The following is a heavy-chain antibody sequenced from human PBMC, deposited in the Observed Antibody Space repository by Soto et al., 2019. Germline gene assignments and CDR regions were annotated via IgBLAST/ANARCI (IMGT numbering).Heavy chain of an antibody. CDR1: GGTFSNYA. D-gene: IGHD5-12*01. CDR3: TKDGGKDGYFGNWFDP. V-gene: IGHV1-69*15. Sequence: QVHLVPSGAEVKKPGSSVKVSCKASGGTFSNYAITWVRQAPGQGLEWLGRIIPIFGSVTFAQKFQGRITLTADDSTTTVYMELSSLGSDDTAVYYCTKDGGKDGYFGNWFDPWGQGTQVTVSS. J-gene: IGHJ5*02. CDR2: IIPIFGSV.